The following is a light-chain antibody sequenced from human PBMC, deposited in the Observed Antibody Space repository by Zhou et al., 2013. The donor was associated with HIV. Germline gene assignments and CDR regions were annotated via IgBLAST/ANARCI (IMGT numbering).Light chain of an antibody. V-gene: IGKV1-5*03. CDR1: GTISPW. J-gene: IGKJ4*02. Sequence: DIQMTQSPSTLSASVGDKVTITCRASGTISPWLAWYQQKPGGAPKLLVYQASTLESRVPSRFSGRGSGAEFHLSIVSLQPDDFATYYCQDYGDSSKTFGRGTRVELK. CDR3: QDYGDSSKT. CDR2: QAS.